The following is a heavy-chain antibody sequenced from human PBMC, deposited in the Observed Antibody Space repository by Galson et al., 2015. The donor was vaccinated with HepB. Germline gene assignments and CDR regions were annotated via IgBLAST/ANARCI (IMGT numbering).Heavy chain of an antibody. CDR3: AREGGIAAAGTFDY. CDR1: GFTFSSYS. V-gene: IGHV3-21*01. CDR2: ISSSSSYI. D-gene: IGHD6-13*01. J-gene: IGHJ4*02. Sequence: SLRLSCAASGFTFSSYSMNWVRQAPGKGLEWVSSISSSSSYIYYADSVKGRFTISRDNAKNSLYLQMNSLRAEDTAVYYCAREGGIAAAGTFDYWGQGTLVTVSS.